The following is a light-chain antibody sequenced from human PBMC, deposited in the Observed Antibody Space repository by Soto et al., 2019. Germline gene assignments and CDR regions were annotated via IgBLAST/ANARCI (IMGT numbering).Light chain of an antibody. CDR1: QSISSY. CDR3: QQSNSTPLT. V-gene: IGKV1-39*01. Sequence: DIQMTQCPSSLSASVGDRVTITCRASQSISSYLNWYQQKPGKAPKLLIYAASSLQSGVPSRFSGSGSGTDFTLTISSLQPEDFATYYRQQSNSTPLTFGGGTKVDIK. J-gene: IGKJ4*01. CDR2: AAS.